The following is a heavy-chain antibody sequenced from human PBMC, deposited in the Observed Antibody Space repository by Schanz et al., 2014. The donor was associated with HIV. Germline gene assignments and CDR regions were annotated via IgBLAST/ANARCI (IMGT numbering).Heavy chain of an antibody. D-gene: IGHD4-17*01. CDR2: ISYDGTNK. CDR1: GFTFDSYG. Sequence: QVQLVESGGGVAQPGRSLRLSCAASGFTFDSYGIHWVRQAPGKGLEWVPVISYDGTNKKFADSVKGRFTISRDNSKNSLYLVIKSLRAEDAAVYGCARQGLRFSFWLDYWGQGTPVTVS. CDR3: ARQGLRFSFWLDY. V-gene: IGHV3-30*03. J-gene: IGHJ4*02.